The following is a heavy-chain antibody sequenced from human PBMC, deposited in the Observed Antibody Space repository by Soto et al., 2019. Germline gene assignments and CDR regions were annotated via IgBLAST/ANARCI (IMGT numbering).Heavy chain of an antibody. CDR1: GFTFSSYA. CDR3: AKDITGDEDS. Sequence: GGSLRLSCAASGFTFSSYAMNWVRQAPGKGLEWVSSISGLGGSRYYADSVKGRFTISRDNSKNTLYLQMSSLRVDDTALYYCAKDITGDEDSWGQGTLVTVSS. CDR2: ISGLGGSR. J-gene: IGHJ4*02. D-gene: IGHD7-27*01. V-gene: IGHV3-23*01.